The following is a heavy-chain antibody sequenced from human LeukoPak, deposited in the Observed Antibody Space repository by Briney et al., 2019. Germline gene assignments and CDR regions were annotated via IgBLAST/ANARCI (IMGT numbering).Heavy chain of an antibody. CDR1: GFTFNTYA. CDR2: ISGSGGST. CDR3: AKDQYCTSTSCYVGY. Sequence: GGSLRLSCAASGFTFNTYAMNWVRQAPGKGLEWVSAISGSGGSTYYADSVKGRFTISRDNSRNTLYLQMNSLRAEDTAVYYCAKDQYCTSTSCYVGYWGQGTLVTVSS. V-gene: IGHV3-23*01. J-gene: IGHJ4*02. D-gene: IGHD2-2*01.